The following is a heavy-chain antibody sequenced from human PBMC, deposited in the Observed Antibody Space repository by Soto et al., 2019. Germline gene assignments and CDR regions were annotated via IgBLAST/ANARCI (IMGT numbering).Heavy chain of an antibody. CDR2: IHWDDEK. J-gene: IGHJ4*02. Sequence: QITLKESGPTLVIPTQTLTLTCTFSGFSLNTRGVGVGWIRQPPGKALEWVALIHWDDEKRYSPSLRYTLTRTTDTSKNQVVLIMTNIDPVHTATYCCAYRPFVLGSGWTFDSWGQGILVTVSS. CDR3: AYRPFVLGSGWTFDS. D-gene: IGHD6-19*01. V-gene: IGHV2-5*02. CDR1: GFSLNTRGVG.